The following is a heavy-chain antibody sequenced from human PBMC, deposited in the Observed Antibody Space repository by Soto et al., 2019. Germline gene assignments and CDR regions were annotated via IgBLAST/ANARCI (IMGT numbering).Heavy chain of an antibody. CDR3: ARGFQSSFGY. CDR2: IYSGGST. J-gene: IGHJ4*02. V-gene: IGHV3-53*01. CDR1: GFTVSNSY. Sequence: PGGSLRLSCAASGFTVSNSYMSWVRQASGKGLEWVSVIYSGGSTYYADSVKGRFTISRDSSKNTLYLQMNSLRAEDTAVYYCARGFQSSFGYWGQGTLVTVSS. D-gene: IGHD2-21*01.